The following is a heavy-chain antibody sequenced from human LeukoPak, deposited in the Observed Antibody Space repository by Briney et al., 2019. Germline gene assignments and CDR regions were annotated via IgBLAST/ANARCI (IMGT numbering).Heavy chain of an antibody. CDR2: ISSSSSTI. J-gene: IGHJ4*02. V-gene: IGHV3-48*01. Sequence: AGGSLRLSCAASGFTFSSYSMNWVRQAPGKGLEWVSYISSSSSTIYYADSVKGRFTISRDNAKNSLYLQMNSLRAEDTAVYYCARDRLDSSGYYWELSGCHDYWGQGTLVTVSS. D-gene: IGHD3-22*01. CDR3: ARDRLDSSGYYWELSGCHDY. CDR1: GFTFSSYS.